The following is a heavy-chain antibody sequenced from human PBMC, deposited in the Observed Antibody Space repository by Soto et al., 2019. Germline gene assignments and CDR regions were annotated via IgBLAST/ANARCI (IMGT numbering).Heavy chain of an antibody. CDR2: IYPGDSDT. CDR1: GYRFTCYW. D-gene: IGHD6-6*01. V-gene: IGHV5-51*01. Sequence: PGESLKISCKGSGYRFTCYWIGWVRQMPGKGLEWMGIIYPGDSDTRYSPSFQGQVTISADKSISTAYLQWSSLKASDTAMYYCARRYEYSSSSGGRYYGMDVWGQGTTVTVSS. CDR3: ARRYEYSSSSGGRYYGMDV. J-gene: IGHJ6*02.